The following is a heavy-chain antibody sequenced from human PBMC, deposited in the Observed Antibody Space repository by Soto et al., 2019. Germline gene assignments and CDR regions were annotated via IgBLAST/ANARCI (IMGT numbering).Heavy chain of an antibody. V-gene: IGHV1-18*04. CDR1: RYTFTIYG. CDR2: IGAYNGNT. Sequence: GGSVXVSFKAPRYTFTIYGIILFPQAPGQGLDWIGWIGAYNGNTNYAQKLQGRVTMTTDTSTSTAYMELRRLRSDDTAVYYCARELFCSRGRCYSKWFDNWGKGNLVTV. D-gene: IGHD2-15*01. J-gene: IGHJ5*02. CDR3: ARELFCSRGRCYSKWFDN.